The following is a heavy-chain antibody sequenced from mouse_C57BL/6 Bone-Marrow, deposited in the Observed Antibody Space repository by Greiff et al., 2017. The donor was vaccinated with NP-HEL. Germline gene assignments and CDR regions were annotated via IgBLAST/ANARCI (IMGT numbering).Heavy chain of an antibody. D-gene: IGHD2-4*01. CDR3: ARSNYDYDPWYFDY. J-gene: IGHJ2*01. V-gene: IGHV1-22*01. CDR2: INPNNGGT. CDR1: GYTFTDYN. Sequence: EVQLQQSGPELVKPGASVKMSCKASGYTFTDYNMHWVKQSHGKSLEWIGYINPNNGGTSYNQKFKGKATLTVNKSSSTAYMELCSLTSEDSAVYYCARSNYDYDPWYFDYWGQGTTLTVSS.